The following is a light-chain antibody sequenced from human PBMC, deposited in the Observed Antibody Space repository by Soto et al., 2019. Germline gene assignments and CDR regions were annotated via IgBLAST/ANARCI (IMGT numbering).Light chain of an antibody. CDR3: QQYNIWPPLYT. V-gene: IGKV3-15*01. Sequence: MTQSPSTLSASVGDRVTITCRASQSISSWLAWYQQKPGQSPRLLIYGASTRATDIPVRFSGSGSGTAFTLTISSLQSEDFAVYYCQQYNIWPPLYTFGQGTKL. CDR1: QSISSW. CDR2: GAS. J-gene: IGKJ2*01.